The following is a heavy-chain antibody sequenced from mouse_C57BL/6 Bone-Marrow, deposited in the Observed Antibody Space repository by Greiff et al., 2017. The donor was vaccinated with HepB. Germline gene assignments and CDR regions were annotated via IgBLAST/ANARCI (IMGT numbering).Heavy chain of an antibody. J-gene: IGHJ4*01. Sequence: VQGVESGPGLVAPSQSLSITCTVSGFSLTSYGVHWVRQPPGKGLEWLVVIWSDGSTTYNSALKSRLSISKDNSKSQVFLKMNSLQTDDTAMYYCARHEDYGSSLYYAMDYWGQGTSVTVSS. CDR2: IWSDGST. D-gene: IGHD1-1*01. CDR1: GFSLTSYG. V-gene: IGHV2-6-1*01. CDR3: ARHEDYGSSLYYAMDY.